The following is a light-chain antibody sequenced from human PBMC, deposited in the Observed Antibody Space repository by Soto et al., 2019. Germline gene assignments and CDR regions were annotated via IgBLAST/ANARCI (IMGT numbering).Light chain of an antibody. J-gene: IGKJ5*01. CDR2: AAS. V-gene: IGKV1-9*01. CDR1: QAISSY. CDR3: QQLNSYLSIT. Sequence: DIQLTQSPSFLSASVGDRVTITCRASQAISSYLAWYQQKPGKAPKLLIYAASTLQNGVPSRFSDSGSGTEFTLTISSLQPEDFATYYCQQLNSYLSITFGQGTRLEIK.